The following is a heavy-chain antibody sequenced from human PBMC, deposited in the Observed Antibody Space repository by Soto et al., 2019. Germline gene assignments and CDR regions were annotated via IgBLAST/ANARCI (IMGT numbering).Heavy chain of an antibody. CDR2: VYYSGST. V-gene: IGHV4-39*01. J-gene: IGHJ4*02. Sequence: PSETLSLTCTVSGDSISSSTYFWGWVRQPPGKGLEWIGSVYYSGSTYYNPSLKSRVTIFVDTSENHFSLKLRSVTAADTAVYYCARHLGEGYFDYWGQGTLVTVSS. CDR1: GDSISSSTYF. CDR3: ARHLGEGYFDY.